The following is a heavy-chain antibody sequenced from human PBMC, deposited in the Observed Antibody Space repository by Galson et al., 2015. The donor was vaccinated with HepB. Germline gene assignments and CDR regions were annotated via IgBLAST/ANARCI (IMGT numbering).Heavy chain of an antibody. CDR2: VSGSGDTT. J-gene: IGHJ4*02. CDR1: GVNFGSHA. V-gene: IGHV3-23*01. CDR3: AKEYGIAGGNTRGDFDY. D-gene: IGHD6-13*01. Sequence: SLRLSCAVSGVNFGSHAMSGVRQAPGQGLEWVSGVSGSGDTTTYADSVKGRFTISRDNSKNTLYLQMNNLRVEDTAVYYCAKEYGIAGGNTRGDFDYWGQGTLVTVSS.